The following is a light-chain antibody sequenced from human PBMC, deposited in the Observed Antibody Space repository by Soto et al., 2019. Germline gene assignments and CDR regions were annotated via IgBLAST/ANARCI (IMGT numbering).Light chain of an antibody. CDR2: DVT. Sequence: QSALTQPASVSGSPGQSITISCTGTSSDVGSYNYISWYQHHPGKAPKLIIYDVTNRPSGVSNPFSGAKSGNTASLNISGIQPDEEDDYYCSSYTTSNTRQIVFGTGTKVTVL. CDR3: SSYTTSNTRQIV. CDR1: SSDVGSYNY. J-gene: IGLJ1*01. V-gene: IGLV2-14*03.